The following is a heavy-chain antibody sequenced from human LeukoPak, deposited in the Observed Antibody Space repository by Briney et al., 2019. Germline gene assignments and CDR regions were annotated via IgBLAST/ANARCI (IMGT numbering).Heavy chain of an antibody. CDR1: GFTFSSYG. V-gene: IGHV3-30*18. CDR2: ISYDGSNK. D-gene: IGHD4-11*01. Sequence: GRSLRLSCAASGFTFSSYGMLWVRQAPGKGLEWVAVISYDGSNKYYADSVKGRFTISRDNSKNTLYLQMNSLRDEDTAVYYCAKDLHYSNYFDYWGQGTLVTVSS. CDR3: AKDLHYSNYFDY. J-gene: IGHJ4*02.